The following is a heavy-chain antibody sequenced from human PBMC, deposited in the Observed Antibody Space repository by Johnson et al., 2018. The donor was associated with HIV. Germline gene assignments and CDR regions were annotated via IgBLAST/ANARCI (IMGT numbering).Heavy chain of an antibody. CDR3: AKVVTASTSWLDDALDI. CDR2: ISYDGSNK. Sequence: VQLVESGGGVVRPGGSLRLSCAASGFTFDDYGMSWVRQAPGKGLEWVAVISYDGSNKYYADSVKGRFTISRDNSKNTLYLQMNSLRAEDTAVYYCAKVVTASTSWLDDALDIWGQGTMVTVSS. D-gene: IGHD6-13*01. J-gene: IGHJ3*02. CDR1: GFTFDDYG. V-gene: IGHV3-30*18.